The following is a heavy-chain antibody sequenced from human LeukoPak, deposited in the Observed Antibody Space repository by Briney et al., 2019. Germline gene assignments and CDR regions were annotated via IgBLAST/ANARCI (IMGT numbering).Heavy chain of an antibody. Sequence: KTGGSLRLSCAVSGFTFSSYSMNWVRQPPGKGLEWVSSISSSSSYIYYADSVKGRFTISRDNAKNSLYLQMNSLRAEDTAVYYCAREAPTYYYYYGMDVWGQGTTVTVSS. CDR2: ISSSSSYI. CDR3: AREAPTYYYYYGMDV. V-gene: IGHV3-21*01. CDR1: GFTFSSYS. D-gene: IGHD4-17*01. J-gene: IGHJ6*02.